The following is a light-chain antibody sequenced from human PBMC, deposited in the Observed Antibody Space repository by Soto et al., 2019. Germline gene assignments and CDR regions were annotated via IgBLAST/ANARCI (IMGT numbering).Light chain of an antibody. J-gene: IGKJ1*01. CDR1: QSLLHSNGYNY. CDR2: AVS. Sequence: DIVVTQSPLSLPVTPGEPASISCRSSQSLLHSNGYNYLDWYLQKPGQSPQLLIYAVSNRFSGVPDRFSGSGSGTDFTLRISRVEAEDVGVYYCMQAQQIPRTFGQGTKVDIK. CDR3: MQAQQIPRT. V-gene: IGKV2-28*01.